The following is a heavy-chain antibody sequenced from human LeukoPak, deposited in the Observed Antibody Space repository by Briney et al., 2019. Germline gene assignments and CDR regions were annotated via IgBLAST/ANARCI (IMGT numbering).Heavy chain of an antibody. CDR2: ISGSGGGT. CDR1: GFTFSSYA. Sequence: GGSLRLSCAASGFTFSSYAMSWVRQAPGKGLEWVSAISGSGGGTYYADSVKGRFTISRDNSKNTLYLQMNSLRAEDTAVYYCAKDAEKSITMIVVVITMFFDYWGQGTLVTVSS. D-gene: IGHD3-22*01. V-gene: IGHV3-23*01. J-gene: IGHJ4*02. CDR3: AKDAEKSITMIVVVITMFFDY.